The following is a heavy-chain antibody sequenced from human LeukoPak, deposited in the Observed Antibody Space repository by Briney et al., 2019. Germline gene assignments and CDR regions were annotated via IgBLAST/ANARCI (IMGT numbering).Heavy chain of an antibody. J-gene: IGHJ4*02. Sequence: PGWSLRLSCAASGFTFSSYWMHWVRQAPGKGLVWVSRINSDGSSTSYADSVKGRFTIPRDNAKNTLYLQMNSLRAEDTAVYYCARGYRRDGYTLYYFDYWGQGTLVTVSS. D-gene: IGHD5-24*01. CDR1: GFTFSSYW. CDR2: INSDGSST. CDR3: ARGYRRDGYTLYYFDY. V-gene: IGHV3-74*01.